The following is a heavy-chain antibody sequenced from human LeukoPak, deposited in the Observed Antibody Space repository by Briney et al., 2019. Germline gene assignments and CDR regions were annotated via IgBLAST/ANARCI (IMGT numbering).Heavy chain of an antibody. CDR2: ISGGGGST. D-gene: IGHD3-9*01. V-gene: IGHV3-23*01. J-gene: IGHJ4*02. Sequence: GGSLRLSCAASGFTFSNYAMSWVRQAPGKGLEWVSAISGGGGSTYYADSVKGRFTISRDNSKNTLYLQMNSLRAEDTAVYYCAKDMRFDWTPYYFDYWGQGTLVTVSS. CDR1: GFTFSNYA. CDR3: AKDMRFDWTPYYFDY.